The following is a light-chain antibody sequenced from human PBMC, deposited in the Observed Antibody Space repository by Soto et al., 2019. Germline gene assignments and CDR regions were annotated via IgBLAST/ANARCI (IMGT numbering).Light chain of an antibody. CDR1: SSDVGSYNL. J-gene: IGLJ1*01. CDR2: EGS. CDR3: CSYAGSYV. V-gene: IGLV2-23*01. Sequence: QSVLTQPSSVSWSPGQSITISCTGISSDVGSYNLVSSYQQHPGKAPKLMFYEGSKRPSGVSNRFSGSKSGNTASLTISGLQAEDEADYYCCSYAGSYVFGTGTKVTVL.